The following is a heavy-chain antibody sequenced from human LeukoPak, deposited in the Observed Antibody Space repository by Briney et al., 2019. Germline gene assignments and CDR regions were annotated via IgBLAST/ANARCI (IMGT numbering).Heavy chain of an antibody. CDR3: ARFGISGYDY. CDR2: INPNSGAT. CDR1: GYTFTGNY. J-gene: IGHJ4*02. D-gene: IGHD3-22*01. Sequence: ASMKVSCKASGYTFTGNYLHWVRQAPGQGLEWMGWINPNSGATNCAQKFQDRVTMTRDTSISTAYMELSRLQSDDTAVYYCARFGISGYDYWGQGTLATVSS. V-gene: IGHV1-2*02.